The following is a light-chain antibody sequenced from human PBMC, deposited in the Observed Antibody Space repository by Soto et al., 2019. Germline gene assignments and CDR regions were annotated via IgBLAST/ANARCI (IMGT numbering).Light chain of an antibody. Sequence: QSVLTQPASVSGYPGQSITISCTGTSSDVGGYNYVSWYQQHPGKAPKLLIYEVSHRPSGVSNRFSGSKSCNTASLTISVLQAEDEADYYCRSYTSSSTVIFGGGTKVTVL. CDR1: SSDVGGYNY. CDR2: EVS. J-gene: IGLJ2*01. V-gene: IGLV2-14*01. CDR3: RSYTSSSTVI.